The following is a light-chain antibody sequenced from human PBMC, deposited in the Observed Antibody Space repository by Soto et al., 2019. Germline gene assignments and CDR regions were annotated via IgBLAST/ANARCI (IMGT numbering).Light chain of an antibody. J-gene: IGLJ1*01. CDR2: DVS. CDR3: SSYVGSDVFV. V-gene: IGLV2-11*01. CDR1: SSDVGGYNY. Sequence: QSVLTQPRSVSGSPGQSVTISCTGTSSDVGGYNYVSWYQQHPGKAPKLMIYDVSKRPSGVPDRFSGSKSGNTAFLTVSGLQPGDEADYYCSSYVGSDVFVFGTGTKVTVL.